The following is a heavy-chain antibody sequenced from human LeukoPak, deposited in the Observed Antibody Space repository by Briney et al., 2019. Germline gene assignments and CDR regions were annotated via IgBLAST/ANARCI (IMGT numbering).Heavy chain of an antibody. J-gene: IGHJ6*03. V-gene: IGHV4-4*07. Sequence: PSETLSLTCTVSGGSISSYYWSWIRQPAGKGLEWIGRIYTSGSTHNPSLKSRVTMSVDTSKNQFSLKLSSVTAADTAVYYCARDLSMVVTGYMDVWGKGTTVTVSS. D-gene: IGHD4-23*01. CDR2: IYTSGST. CDR3: ARDLSMVVTGYMDV. CDR1: GGSISSYY.